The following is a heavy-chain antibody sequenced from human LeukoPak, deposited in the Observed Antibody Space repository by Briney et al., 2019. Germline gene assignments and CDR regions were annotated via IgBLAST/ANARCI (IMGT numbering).Heavy chain of an antibody. V-gene: IGHV3-7*01. CDR1: GFTFSSYW. CDR2: IKQDGSEK. Sequence: TGGSLRLSCAASGFTFSSYWMSWVRQAPGKGLEWVANIKQDGSEKYYVDSVKGRFTISRDNAKNSLYLQMNSLRAEDTAVYYCARATYYDFWSGYYAFDYWGQGTLSPSPQ. CDR3: ARATYYDFWSGYYAFDY. J-gene: IGHJ4*02. D-gene: IGHD3-3*01.